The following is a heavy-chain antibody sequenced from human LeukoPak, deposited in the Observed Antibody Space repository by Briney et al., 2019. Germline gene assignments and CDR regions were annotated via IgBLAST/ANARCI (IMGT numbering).Heavy chain of an antibody. Sequence: PGRSLRLSCAASGFTFSSYGMHWVRQAPGKGLEWVAVISYDGSNKYYADSVKGRFTISRDNSKNTLYLQMNSLRAEDTAVYYCAKDYYDKHPVYYFDYWGQGTLVTVSS. D-gene: IGHD3-22*01. V-gene: IGHV3-30*18. J-gene: IGHJ4*02. CDR2: ISYDGSNK. CDR3: AKDYYDKHPVYYFDY. CDR1: GFTFSSYG.